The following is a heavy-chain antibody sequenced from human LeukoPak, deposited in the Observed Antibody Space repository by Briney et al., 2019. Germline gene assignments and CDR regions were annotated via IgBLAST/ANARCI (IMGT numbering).Heavy chain of an antibody. CDR2: INSDGSST. D-gene: IGHD6-25*01. Sequence: GGSLRLSCAASGFTFSSYWMHWVRKAPGKGLVWVSRINSDGSSTSYADSVKGRFTISRDNAKNTLYLQMNSLRAEDTAVYYCASIAAAQTEVDYWGQGTLVTVSS. CDR1: GFTFSSYW. CDR3: ASIAAAQTEVDY. V-gene: IGHV3-74*01. J-gene: IGHJ4*02.